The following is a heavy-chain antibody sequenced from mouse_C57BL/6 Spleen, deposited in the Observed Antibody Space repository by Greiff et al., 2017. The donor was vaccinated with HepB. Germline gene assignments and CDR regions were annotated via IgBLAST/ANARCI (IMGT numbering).Heavy chain of an antibody. J-gene: IGHJ3*01. V-gene: IGHV1-15*01. CDR3: TRWGMGAY. CDR2: IDPETGGT. CDR1: GYTFTDYE. Sequence: VQLQQSGAELVRPGASVTLSCKASGYTFTDYEMHWVKQTPVHGLEWIGAIDPETGGTAYNQKFKGKAILTADKSSSTAYMELRSLTSEDSAVYYCTRWGMGAYWGQGTLVTVSA. D-gene: IGHD2-3*01.